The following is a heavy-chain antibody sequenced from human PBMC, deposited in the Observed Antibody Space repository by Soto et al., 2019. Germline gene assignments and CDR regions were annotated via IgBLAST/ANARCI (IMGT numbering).Heavy chain of an antibody. D-gene: IGHD3-9*01. J-gene: IGHJ4*02. CDR2: IIPIFGTA. Sequence: QVQLVQSGAEVKKPGCSVKVSCKASGGTFSSYAISWVRQAPGQGLEWMGGIIPIFGTANYAQKFQGRVTITADKSTSTAYMELSSLRSEDTAVYYCARGEARYFDWLFYYYFDYWGQGTLVTVSS. CDR1: GGTFSSYA. V-gene: IGHV1-69*06. CDR3: ARGEARYFDWLFYYYFDY.